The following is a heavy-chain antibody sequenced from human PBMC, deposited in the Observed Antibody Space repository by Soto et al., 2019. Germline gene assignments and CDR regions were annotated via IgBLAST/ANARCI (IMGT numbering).Heavy chain of an antibody. D-gene: IGHD2-15*01. V-gene: IGHV4-34*01. CDR3: ARGEVAATRAIDY. CDR2: INHSGST. CDR1: GGSFSGYY. J-gene: IGHJ4*02. Sequence: PSETLSLTCAVYGGSFSGYYWSWIRQPPGKGLEWIGEINHSGSTNYNPSLKSRVTISVDTSKNQFSLKLSSVTAADTAVYYCARGEVAATRAIDYWGQGTLVTVSS.